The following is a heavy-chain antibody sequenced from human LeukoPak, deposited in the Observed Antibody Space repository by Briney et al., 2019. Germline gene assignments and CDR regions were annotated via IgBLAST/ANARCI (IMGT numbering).Heavy chain of an antibody. D-gene: IGHD1-26*01. CDR2: INSDGSST. J-gene: IGHJ4*02. Sequence: PGGSLRLSCAASGLTFSTYWMHWVRQAPGKGLVWVSRINSDGSSTSYADSVKGRFTISRDNAKNTLYLQMNSLRAEDTAVYYCARDRLVGAPGGYFDYWGQGTLVTVAS. V-gene: IGHV3-74*01. CDR3: ARDRLVGAPGGYFDY. CDR1: GLTFSTYW.